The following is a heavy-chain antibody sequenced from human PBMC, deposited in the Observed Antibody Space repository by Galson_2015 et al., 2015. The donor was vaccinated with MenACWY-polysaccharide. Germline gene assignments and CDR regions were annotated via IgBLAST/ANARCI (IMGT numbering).Heavy chain of an antibody. CDR1: GFTFGTYW. J-gene: IGHJ4*02. V-gene: IGHV3-7*01. Sequence: SLRLSCADSGFTFGTYWMSWVRQATEKGLEWVANIKQDGSETNHVDSVKDRFTISRDNAKNSVYLQMNSLRAEDTAVYYCARERATDPYSSSYYACWGQGTLVTVSS. CDR2: IKQDGSET. D-gene: IGHD6-13*01. CDR3: ARERATDPYSSSYYAC.